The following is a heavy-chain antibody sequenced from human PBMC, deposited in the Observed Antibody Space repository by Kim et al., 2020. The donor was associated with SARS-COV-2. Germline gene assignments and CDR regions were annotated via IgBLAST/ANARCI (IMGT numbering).Heavy chain of an antibody. D-gene: IGHD2-2*02. Sequence: GGSLRLSCAASGFTFSSYWMHWVRQAPGKGLVWVSRINSDGSSTSYADSVKGRFTISRDNAKNTLYLQMNSLRAEDTAVYYCARGYTIAYYYYYGMDVWGQGTTVTVSS. J-gene: IGHJ6*02. CDR3: ARGYTIAYYYYYGMDV. CDR2: INSDGSST. V-gene: IGHV3-74*01. CDR1: GFTFSSYW.